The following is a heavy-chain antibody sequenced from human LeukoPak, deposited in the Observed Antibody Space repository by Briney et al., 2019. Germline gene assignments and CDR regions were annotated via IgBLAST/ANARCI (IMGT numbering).Heavy chain of an antibody. V-gene: IGHV3-64*05. Sequence: GGSLRLSCAVSGFTFSSYAMHWVRQAPGKGLEYVSAISSNGGRTYYADSVKGRFTISRDNSKNTLYVQMSSLRAEDTAVYYCVKYESSGDADWGQGTLVTVSS. CDR2: ISSNGGRT. J-gene: IGHJ4*02. CDR1: GFTFSSYA. D-gene: IGHD2-15*01. CDR3: VKYESSGDAD.